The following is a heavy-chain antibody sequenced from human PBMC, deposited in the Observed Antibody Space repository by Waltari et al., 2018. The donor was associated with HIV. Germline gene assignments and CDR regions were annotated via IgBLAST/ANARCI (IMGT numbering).Heavy chain of an antibody. CDR1: GFTFSSYA. D-gene: IGHD5-12*01. CDR2: ISGSGGST. CDR3: AKAPDFIRLASYGGYRGFDY. Sequence: EVQLLESGGGLVQPGGSLRLSCAASGFTFSSYAMRWVRQAPGKGLAWGSAISGSGGSTYYADSVKGRFTISRGNSNNTLYLQMNSLRAEDTAVYYCAKAPDFIRLASYGGYRGFDYWGQGTLVTVSS. V-gene: IGHV3-23*01. J-gene: IGHJ4*02.